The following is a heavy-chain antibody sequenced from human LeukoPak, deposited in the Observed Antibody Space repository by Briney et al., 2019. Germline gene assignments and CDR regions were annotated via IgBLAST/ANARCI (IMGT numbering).Heavy chain of an antibody. CDR1: GFTFSSYS. CDR3: AREERWLRPPKRYYYYGMDV. D-gene: IGHD5-24*01. CDR2: ISSSSSYI. Sequence: GGSLRLSCAASGFTFSSYSMNWVRQAPGKGLEWVSSISSSSSYIYYADSVKGRFTISRDNAKNSLYLQMNILRAEDTAVYYCAREERWLRPPKRYYYYGMDVWGQGTTVTVSS. J-gene: IGHJ6*02. V-gene: IGHV3-21*01.